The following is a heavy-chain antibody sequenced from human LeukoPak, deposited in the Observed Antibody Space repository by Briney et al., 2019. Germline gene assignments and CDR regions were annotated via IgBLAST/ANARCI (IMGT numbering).Heavy chain of an antibody. D-gene: IGHD3-3*01. CDR2: IYYSGST. J-gene: IGHJ4*02. V-gene: IGHV4-59*01. CDR1: GGSISSYY. CDR3: ARGLIGSGGVDY. Sequence: PSETLSLTCTVSGGSISSYYWGWIRQPPGKGLEWIGYIYYSGSTNANPSLTSRVTISIATSTNQFSLKLSSVTAADTAVYYCARGLIGSGGVDYWAQGTRVTVSS.